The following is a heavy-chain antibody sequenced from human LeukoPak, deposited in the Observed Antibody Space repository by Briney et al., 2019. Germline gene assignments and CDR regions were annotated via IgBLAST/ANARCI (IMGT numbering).Heavy chain of an antibody. J-gene: IGHJ4*02. V-gene: IGHV4-59*01. Sequence: SETLSLTCAVSSGSISSYYWSWIRQPPGRGLEWIGSIHYSGSTSYNSSLKSRVTISVDTSKNQFSLKLSSVTAADTAVYYCARVFDEDYGDYVGLFYFDYWGQGTLVTVSS. CDR3: ARVFDEDYGDYVGLFYFDY. CDR1: SGSISSYY. CDR2: IHYSGST. D-gene: IGHD4-17*01.